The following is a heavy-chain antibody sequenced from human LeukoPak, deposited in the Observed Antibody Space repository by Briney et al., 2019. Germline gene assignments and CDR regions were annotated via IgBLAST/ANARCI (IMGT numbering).Heavy chain of an antibody. V-gene: IGHV4-59*11. J-gene: IGHJ3*02. CDR2: IYYSGST. CDR1: GGSLSSHY. Sequence: SETLSLTCTVPGGSLSSHYWNWIRHHPEKGLERIGYIYYSGSTNYNPTLKSRVTISVDTSKNQFSLKLSSVTAADTAVYYCARETTVVTPGRSDVFDIWGQGTMVTVSS. D-gene: IGHD4-23*01. CDR3: ARETTVVTPGRSDVFDI.